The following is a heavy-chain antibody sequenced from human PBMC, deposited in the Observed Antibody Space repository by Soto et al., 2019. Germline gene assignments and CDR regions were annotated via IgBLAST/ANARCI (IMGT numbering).Heavy chain of an antibody. J-gene: IGHJ6*02. V-gene: IGHV3-30*18. CDR3: ANGYCSGGSCYTRQYYYYGMDV. CDR1: GFTFSSYG. D-gene: IGHD2-15*01. CDR2: ISYDGSNK. Sequence: PGGSLRLSCAASGFTFSSYGMHWVRQAPGKGLEWVAVISYDGSNKYYADSVKGRFTISRDNSKNTLYLQMNSLRAEDTAVYYCANGYCSGGSCYTRQYYYYGMDVWGQGTTVTVS.